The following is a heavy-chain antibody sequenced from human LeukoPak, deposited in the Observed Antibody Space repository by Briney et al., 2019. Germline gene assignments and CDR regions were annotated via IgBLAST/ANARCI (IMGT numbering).Heavy chain of an antibody. J-gene: IGHJ4*02. CDR2: ISYDGNYR. V-gene: IGHV3-30*18. CDR1: GFTFSDYG. CDR3: AKLTYDYGDSIDF. D-gene: IGHD4-17*01. Sequence: PGGSLRLSCAASGFTFSDYGMHWVRQAPGKGLEWVTLISYDGNYRYYADSVQGRFTISRDNSKNMLYLQMSSLRTEDTAVYHCAKLTYDYGDSIDFWGQGTLVTVSS.